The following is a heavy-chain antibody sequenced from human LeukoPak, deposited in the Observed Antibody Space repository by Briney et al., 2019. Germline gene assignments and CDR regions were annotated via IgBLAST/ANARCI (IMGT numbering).Heavy chain of an antibody. J-gene: IGHJ4*02. D-gene: IGHD3-22*01. V-gene: IGHV4-30-2*01. CDR1: GGSISSGGYN. CDR3: AREVGSSGYYDY. CDR2: IYHSGST. Sequence: PSQTLSLTCAASGGSISSGGYNWSWIRQPPGKGLEWTRYIYHSGSTYYNPSLKSRVTTSVDRSKIQFSLKLSSVTAADTAVYYCAREVGSSGYYDYWGQGTLVTVSS.